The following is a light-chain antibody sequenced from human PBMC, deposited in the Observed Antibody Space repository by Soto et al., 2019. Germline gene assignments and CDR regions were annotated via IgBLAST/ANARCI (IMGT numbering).Light chain of an antibody. V-gene: IGLV1-51*01. Sequence: QSVLTQPPSVSAAPGQKVTISCSGSSSNIGNNYVSWYQQLPGTAPKLLIYDNNKRPSGIPDRFSGSKSGTSATLGITGLQTGDEADYYCGTWASSLSAASYVFGTGTKVTVL. CDR3: GTWASSLSAASYV. CDR1: SSNIGNNY. J-gene: IGLJ1*01. CDR2: DNN.